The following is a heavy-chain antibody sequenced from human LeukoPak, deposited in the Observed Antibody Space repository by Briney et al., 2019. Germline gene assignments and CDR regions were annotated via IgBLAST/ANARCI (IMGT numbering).Heavy chain of an antibody. CDR3: AKEYSVRNQFDH. CDR1: GFTFSTYG. CDR2: ISGSGGNT. Sequence: GGSLRLSCAVSGFTFSTYGMNWVRQAPGKGLEWVSVISGSGGNTYYADSVKGRFTISRDNSKNTLYLQMNSLRAEDTAVYYCAKEYSVRNQFDHWGQGTLVTVSS. D-gene: IGHD1-14*01. J-gene: IGHJ4*02. V-gene: IGHV3-23*01.